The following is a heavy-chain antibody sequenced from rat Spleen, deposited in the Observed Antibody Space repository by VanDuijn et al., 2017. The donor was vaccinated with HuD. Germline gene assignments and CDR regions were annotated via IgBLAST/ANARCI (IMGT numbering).Heavy chain of an antibody. J-gene: IGHJ2*01. CDR1: GFTFSDYY. CDR3: ARRGDWGFAY. Sequence: EVQLAESGGGLVQPGRSLKLSCAVSGFTFSDYYMAWVRQAPTKGLEWVATISYDGSSTYYRDSGKGRFTISRDNAKSTLYLQMDSLRSEDTATYYCARRGDWGFAYWGQGVMVTVSS. CDR2: ISYDGSST. V-gene: IGHV5-29*01. D-gene: IGHD5-1*01.